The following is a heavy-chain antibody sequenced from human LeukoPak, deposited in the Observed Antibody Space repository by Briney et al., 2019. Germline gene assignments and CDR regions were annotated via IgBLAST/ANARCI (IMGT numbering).Heavy chain of an antibody. CDR1: GFTFSSYA. J-gene: IGHJ6*03. CDR3: AKRKELQMPDLAGYYYMDV. Sequence: GGSLRLSCAASGFTFSSYAMSWVRQAPGKGLEWVSAISGSGGSTYYADSVKGRFTISRDNSKNTLYLQMNSLGAEDTAVYYCAKRKELQMPDLAGYYYMDVWGKGTTVTVSS. CDR2: ISGSGGST. D-gene: IGHD3-10*01. V-gene: IGHV3-23*01.